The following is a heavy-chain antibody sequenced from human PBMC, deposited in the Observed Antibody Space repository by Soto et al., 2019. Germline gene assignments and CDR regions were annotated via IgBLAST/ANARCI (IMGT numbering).Heavy chain of an antibody. J-gene: IGHJ4*02. V-gene: IGHV3-7*01. CDR1: GFTFSNYW. D-gene: IGHD4-17*01. CDR3: ARNRDYAFDY. CDR2: IKQDGSDK. Sequence: EVQLVESGGGLVQPGGSLRLSCAASGFTFSNYWMSWVRQAPGKGLEWVAIIKQDGSDKYYVDSVKGRFIISRDNAKNSLYLQMNSLRTEDAAVYYCARNRDYAFDYWGRGTLVTVSS.